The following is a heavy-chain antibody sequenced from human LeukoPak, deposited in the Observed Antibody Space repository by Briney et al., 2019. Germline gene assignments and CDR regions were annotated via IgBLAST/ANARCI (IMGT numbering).Heavy chain of an antibody. J-gene: IGHJ4*02. CDR1: GFTVSSNY. D-gene: IGHD6-19*01. Sequence: GGSLRLSCAASGFTVSSNYMSWVRQAPGKGLEWVSVIYCGGSTYYADSVKGRFTISRDNSKNTLYLQMNSLRAEDTAVYYCARANVAVAGTLFENWGQGTLVTVSS. CDR2: IYCGGST. CDR3: ARANVAVAGTLFEN. V-gene: IGHV3-53*01.